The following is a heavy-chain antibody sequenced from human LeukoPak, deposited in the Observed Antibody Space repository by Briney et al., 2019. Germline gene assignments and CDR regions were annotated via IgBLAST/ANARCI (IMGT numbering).Heavy chain of an antibody. CDR3: ARDGLVRGVSY. CDR1: GFTFSTYW. Sequence: GGPLRLSCAASGFTFSTYWMTWVRQAPGKGLEWVANINEDGGGRYYVDSVEGRFTISRDNAKNSVHLQMNSLRAEDTAVYYCARDGLVRGVSYWGQGTLVTVSS. J-gene: IGHJ4*02. D-gene: IGHD3-10*01. CDR2: INEDGGGR. V-gene: IGHV3-7*01.